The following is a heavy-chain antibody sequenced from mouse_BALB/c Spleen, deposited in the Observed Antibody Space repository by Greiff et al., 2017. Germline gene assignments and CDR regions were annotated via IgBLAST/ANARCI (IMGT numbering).Heavy chain of an antibody. CDR3: ARVVYYYAMGY. CDR1: GFTFSSFG. Sequence: DVKLVESGGGLVQPGGSRKLSCAASGFTFSSFGMHWVRQAPEKGLEWVAYISSGSSTIYYADTVKGRFTISRDNPKNTLFLQMTSLRSEDTAMYYCARVVYYYAMGYWGQETSVTVSS. J-gene: IGHJ4*01. D-gene: IGHD1-1*02. CDR2: ISSGSSTI. V-gene: IGHV5-17*02.